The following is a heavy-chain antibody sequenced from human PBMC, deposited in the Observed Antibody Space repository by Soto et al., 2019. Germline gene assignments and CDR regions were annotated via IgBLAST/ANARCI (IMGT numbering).Heavy chain of an antibody. V-gene: IGHV3-48*03. CDR3: ARGHPFEGPWYFDL. CDR2: ISSSGSTI. CDR1: GFTFSSYE. Sequence: EVQLVESGGGLVQPGGSLRLSCAASGFTFSSYEMNWVRQAPGKGLEWVSYISSSGSTIYYADSVKGRFTISRDNAKNSLYLQMNSLRAEDTAVYYCARGHPFEGPWYFDLWGRGTLVTVSS. D-gene: IGHD3-9*01. J-gene: IGHJ2*01.